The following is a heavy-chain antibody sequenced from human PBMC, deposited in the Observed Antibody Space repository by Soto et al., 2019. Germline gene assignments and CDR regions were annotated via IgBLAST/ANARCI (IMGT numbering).Heavy chain of an antibody. Sequence: SVKVSCKASGGTFSSYAISWVRQAPGQGLEWMGGIIPIFVTANYAQKFQGRVTITADESTSTAYMELSSLRSEDTAVYYCAREAGNDSSGYYYGKSFDYWGQGTLVTVSS. V-gene: IGHV1-69*13. CDR1: GGTFSSYA. J-gene: IGHJ4*02. CDR2: IIPIFVTA. CDR3: AREAGNDSSGYYYGKSFDY. D-gene: IGHD3-22*01.